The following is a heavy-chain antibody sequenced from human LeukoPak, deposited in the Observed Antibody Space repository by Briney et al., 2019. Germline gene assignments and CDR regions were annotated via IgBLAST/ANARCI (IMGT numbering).Heavy chain of an antibody. J-gene: IGHJ4*02. D-gene: IGHD6-19*01. CDR3: AKEGVSGSGHGDY. CDR1: GFTFSSHG. CDR2: IQNDGDNK. V-gene: IGHV3-30*02. Sequence: GGSLRLSCAASGFTFSSHGMHWVRQAPGKGLDWVAFIQNDGDNKYYADSVRGRFTISRDNSKNTLYLQMNSLRAEDAAIYYCAKEGVSGSGHGDYWGQGTQVAVSA.